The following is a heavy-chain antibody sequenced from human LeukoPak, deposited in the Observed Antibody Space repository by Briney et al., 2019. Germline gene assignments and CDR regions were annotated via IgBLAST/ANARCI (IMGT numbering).Heavy chain of an antibody. V-gene: IGHV1-24*01. Sequence: ASVKVSCKVSGYTLTELSMHWVRQAPGKGREWMGGFDPEDGETIYAQKFQGRVTMTEDTSTDTAYMELSSLRSEDTAVYYCATGPYSSGWYRTDYWGQGTLVTVSS. J-gene: IGHJ4*02. CDR1: GYTLTELS. CDR3: ATGPYSSGWYRTDY. CDR2: FDPEDGET. D-gene: IGHD6-19*01.